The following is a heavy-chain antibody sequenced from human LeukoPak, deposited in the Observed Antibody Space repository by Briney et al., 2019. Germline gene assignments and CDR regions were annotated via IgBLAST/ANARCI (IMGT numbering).Heavy chain of an antibody. CDR2: IYYSGST. J-gene: IGHJ4*02. Sequence: SETLSLTCTVSGGSISSSSYYWGWIRQPPGKGLEWIGSIYYSGSTNYNPSLKSRVTISVDTSKNQFSLKLSSVTAADTAVYYCARGGFSSYPFDYWGQGTLVTVSS. V-gene: IGHV4-39*07. CDR3: ARGGFSSYPFDY. CDR1: GGSISSSSYY. D-gene: IGHD3-16*02.